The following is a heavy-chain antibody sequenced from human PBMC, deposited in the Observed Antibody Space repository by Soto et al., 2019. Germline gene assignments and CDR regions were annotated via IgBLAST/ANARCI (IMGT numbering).Heavy chain of an antibody. CDR3: ARSIGSSSFYFDF. CDR1: AGSFNDSA. CDR2: FIPIFGTT. Sequence: QVQLVQSGAEVKKPGSSVKVSCRASAGSFNDSAISWVRQAPGEGLEWMGGFIPIFGTTNYAEKFQGRITITADGSTRTTSMELTSLRSEDTAVYYCARSIGSSSFYFDFWGQGTLVTVSS. J-gene: IGHJ4*02. V-gene: IGHV1-69*01. D-gene: IGHD6-6*01.